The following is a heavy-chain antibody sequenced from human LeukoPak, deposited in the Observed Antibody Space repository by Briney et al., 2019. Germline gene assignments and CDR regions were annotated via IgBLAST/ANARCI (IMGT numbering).Heavy chain of an antibody. CDR1: RYTFTSYY. D-gene: IGHD2-21*02. V-gene: IGHV1-46*01. CDR2: INPSGGRT. J-gene: IGHJ4*02. Sequence: ASVKVSYKASRYTFTSYYMHWVRQAPGQGLEWMGIINPSGGRTSYAQKFQGRVTMTRDTSTGTVYMQLSSLRSEDTAVYYCASLRSGDYEGFDYWGQGTLVTVFS. CDR3: ASLRSGDYEGFDY.